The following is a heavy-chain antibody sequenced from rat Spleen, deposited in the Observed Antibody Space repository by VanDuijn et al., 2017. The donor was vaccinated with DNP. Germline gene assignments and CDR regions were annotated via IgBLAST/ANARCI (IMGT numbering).Heavy chain of an antibody. J-gene: IGHJ2*01. CDR3: ARAPFNYGSPDY. Sequence: EVQLVESGGGLVQPGRSLKLSCAASGFTFSDYAMTWVRQSPKKGLEWVGTIIYDGSATFYRDSLKGRFTISRDNAKNTLYLQMNSLRSEDTATYYCARAPFNYGSPDYWGQGVMVTVSS. D-gene: IGHD1-3*01. CDR2: IIYDGSAT. CDR1: GFTFSDYA. V-gene: IGHV5-17*01.